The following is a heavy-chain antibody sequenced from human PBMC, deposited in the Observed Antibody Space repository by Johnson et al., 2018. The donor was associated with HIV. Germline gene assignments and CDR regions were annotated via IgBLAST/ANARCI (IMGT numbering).Heavy chain of an antibody. V-gene: IGHV3-48*01. D-gene: IGHD1-26*01. J-gene: IGHJ3*02. Sequence: VQLVESGGGVVQPGRSLRLSCAASGFTFSSYAMHWVRQAPGKALEWVSYIRSSGSTIYYADSVKGRFTISRDNAKNSLYLQMNSLRAEDTAVYYCARVRGGRENAFDIWGQGTMVTVSS. CDR1: GFTFSSYA. CDR3: ARVRGGRENAFDI. CDR2: IRSSGSTI.